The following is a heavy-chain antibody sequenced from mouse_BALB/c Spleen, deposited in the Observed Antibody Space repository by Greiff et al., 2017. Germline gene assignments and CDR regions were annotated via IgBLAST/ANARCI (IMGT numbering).Heavy chain of an antibody. J-gene: IGHJ3*01. CDR1: GYTFTSYT. D-gene: IGHD4-1*01. CDR3: AELTGTFAY. CDR2: INPSSGYT. V-gene: IGHV1-4*01. Sequence: QVQLQQSGAELARPGASVKMSCKASGYTFTSYTMHWVKQRPGQGLEWIGYINPSSGYTNYNQKFKDKATLTADKSSRTAYMQLSSLTSEDSAVYYCAELTGTFAYWGQGTLVTVSA.